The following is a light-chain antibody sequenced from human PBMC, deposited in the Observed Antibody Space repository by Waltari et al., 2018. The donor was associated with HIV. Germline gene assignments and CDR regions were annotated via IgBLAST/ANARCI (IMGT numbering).Light chain of an antibody. J-gene: IGKJ3*01. CDR2: WAS. Sequence: DIVMTQSPDSLAVSLGERATINCKSSQSVFYSSNNRNYLAWYQQEPGQPPKLLLYWASTRESGVPDRFSGSGSGTDFTLTISSLQAEDVAAYYCQQYFSSPFTFGPGTKVDIK. CDR3: QQYFSSPFT. V-gene: IGKV4-1*01. CDR1: QSVFYSSNNRNY.